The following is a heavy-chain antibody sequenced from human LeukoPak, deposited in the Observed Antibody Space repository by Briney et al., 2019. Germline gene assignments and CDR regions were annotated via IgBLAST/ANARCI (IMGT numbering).Heavy chain of an antibody. CDR3: TIGSSSGSLAY. V-gene: IGHV4-4*07. D-gene: IGHD2-15*01. J-gene: IGHJ4*02. CDR1: GASVNDNY. Sequence: SETLCLTCTVSGASVNDNYWSWSRQPAGKTLEWIGRIYTDGSTNYNPSLKSRVAISVDTSTNQFSLFLRSVTAADTAIYYCTIGSSSGSLAYWGQGTLVTVSS. CDR2: IYTDGST.